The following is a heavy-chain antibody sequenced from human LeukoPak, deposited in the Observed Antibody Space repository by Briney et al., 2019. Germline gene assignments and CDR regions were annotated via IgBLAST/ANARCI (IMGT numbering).Heavy chain of an antibody. D-gene: IGHD3-22*01. CDR3: ARDWGYYDSSGYPLDY. CDR1: GFSFDDYG. V-gene: IGHV3-20*04. Sequence: GGSLRLSCAASGFSFDDYGMSWVRQAPGKGLEWVSGINWNGGSTGYADSVKGRFTISRDNAKNSLYLQMNSLRAEDTALYYCARDWGYYDSSGYPLDYWGQGTLVTVSS. CDR2: INWNGGST. J-gene: IGHJ4*02.